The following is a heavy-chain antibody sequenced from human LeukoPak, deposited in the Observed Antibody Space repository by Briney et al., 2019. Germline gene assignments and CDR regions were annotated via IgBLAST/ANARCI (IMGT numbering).Heavy chain of an antibody. CDR2: INHSGST. J-gene: IGHJ3*02. Sequence: SETLSLTCTVSGGSISSSGYYWSWIRQPPGKGLEWIGEINHSGSTNYNPSLKSRVTISVDTSKNQFSLKLSSVTAADTAVYYCARGSPYMDIVATIRGGATRRTYFDIWGQGTMVTVSS. V-gene: IGHV4-39*07. CDR1: GGSISSSGYY. D-gene: IGHD5-12*01. CDR3: ARGSPYMDIVATIRGGATRRTYFDI.